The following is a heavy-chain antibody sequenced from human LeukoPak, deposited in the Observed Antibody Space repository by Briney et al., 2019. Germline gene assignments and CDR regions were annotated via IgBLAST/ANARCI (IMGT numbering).Heavy chain of an antibody. CDR2: VYHSGST. CDR1: GYSVINGYY. V-gene: IGHV4-38-2*02. CDR3: ARGNNGYDV. Sequence: PSETLSLTCTVSGYSVINGYYWGWIRQPPGKGLEWVASVYHSGSTNYSPSLKGRVTTSLDTSKNQLSLKLTSVTAAVTAAYYCARGNNGYDVWGQGNLVTVSS. D-gene: IGHD5-12*01. J-gene: IGHJ4*02.